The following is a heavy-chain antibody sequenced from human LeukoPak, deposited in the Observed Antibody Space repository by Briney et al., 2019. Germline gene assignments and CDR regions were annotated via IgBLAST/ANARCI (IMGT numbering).Heavy chain of an antibody. CDR3: ARESIAAAASEGLDY. Sequence: PSGTLSLTCAVSGGSISSSNWWSWVRQPPGKGLEWIGEIYHSGSTNYNPSLKSRVTISVDKSKNQFSLKLSSVTAADTAVYYCARESIAAAASEGLDYWGQGTLVTVSS. CDR2: IYHSGST. D-gene: IGHD6-13*01. CDR1: GGSISSSNW. V-gene: IGHV4-4*02. J-gene: IGHJ4*02.